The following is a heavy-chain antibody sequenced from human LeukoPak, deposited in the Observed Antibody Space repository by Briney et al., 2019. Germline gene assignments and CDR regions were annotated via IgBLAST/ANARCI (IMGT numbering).Heavy chain of an antibody. CDR3: TKVRPPPGSGWYGGDDY. Sequence: GGSLKLSWAASGFTFSGSDMHWVRQTPGKGLQWVSSIKSGGGTDYADSVKGRFIISRDNSKNTLYLQMNSLRAEDTSIYYCTKVRPPPGSGWYGGDDYWGQGTLVTVSS. D-gene: IGHD6-19*01. CDR1: GFTFSGSD. V-gene: IGHV3-23*01. CDR2: IKSGGGT. J-gene: IGHJ4*02.